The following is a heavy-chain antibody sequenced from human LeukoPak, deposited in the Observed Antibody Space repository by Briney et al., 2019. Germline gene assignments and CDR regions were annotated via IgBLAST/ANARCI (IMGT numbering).Heavy chain of an antibody. J-gene: IGHJ5*02. CDR1: GGSISSYY. CDR2: IYYSGGT. V-gene: IGHV4-59*01. D-gene: IGHD1-26*01. Sequence: SETLSLTCTVSGGSISSYYWSWIRQPPGKGLEGIGYIYYSGGTNYNPSLKSRVTISVDTSKNQFSVKLSSVTAADTAVYYCAGYGGGSYHGWFDPWGQGTLVTVSS. CDR3: AGYGGGSYHGWFDP.